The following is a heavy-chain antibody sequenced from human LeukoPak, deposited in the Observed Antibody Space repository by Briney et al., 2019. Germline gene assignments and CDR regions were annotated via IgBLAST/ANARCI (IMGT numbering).Heavy chain of an antibody. J-gene: IGHJ4*02. Sequence: GGSLRLSCAASGFTFSSYGMHWVRQAPGKGLEWVAVIWYDGSNKYYADSVKGRFTISRDNSKNTLYLQMNSLRAEDTAVYYCARGPYYYGSGSYYNPADPDFDYWGQGTLVTVSS. V-gene: IGHV3-33*01. CDR1: GFTFSSYG. CDR3: ARGPYYYGSGSYYNPADPDFDY. D-gene: IGHD3-10*01. CDR2: IWYDGSNK.